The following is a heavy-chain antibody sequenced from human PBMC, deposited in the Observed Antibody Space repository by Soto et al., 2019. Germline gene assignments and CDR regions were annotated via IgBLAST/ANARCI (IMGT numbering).Heavy chain of an antibody. D-gene: IGHD3-22*01. Sequence: SVKVSCKPSGGTCSSDAITWVLQAPGQGLEWMGGIIPLFGTINYAQKFQGRVTITADKSTTTAYMELISLRSDDTAVYYCARDKSADSSGYLYYFDYWGQGTLVTVSS. CDR1: GGTCSSDA. CDR3: ARDKSADSSGYLYYFDY. CDR2: IIPLFGTI. J-gene: IGHJ4*02. V-gene: IGHV1-69*06.